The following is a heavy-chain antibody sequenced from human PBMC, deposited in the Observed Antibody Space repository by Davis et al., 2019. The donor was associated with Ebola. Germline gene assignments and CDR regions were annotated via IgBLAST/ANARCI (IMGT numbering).Heavy chain of an antibody. D-gene: IGHD3-22*01. CDR3: ARDITMIVGGWFDP. Sequence: AASVKVSCKASGGTFSSYAISWVRQAPGQGLEWMGGIIPISGTANYAQKFQGRVTITADKFTSTAYMELSSLRSDDTAVYYCARDITMIVGGWFDPWGQGTLVTVSS. CDR1: GGTFSSYA. V-gene: IGHV1-69*06. J-gene: IGHJ5*02. CDR2: IIPISGTA.